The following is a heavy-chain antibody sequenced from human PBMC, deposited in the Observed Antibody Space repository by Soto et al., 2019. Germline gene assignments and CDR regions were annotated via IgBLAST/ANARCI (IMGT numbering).Heavy chain of an antibody. J-gene: IGHJ4*02. D-gene: IGHD5-12*01. Sequence: QVHLVQSGAEVKKAGSSVKVSCKAPGGTFKNNGISWVRQAPGQGLEWMGGIIPVFGTTNYAQKFQGRLTITAGDFTSTVYMELSRLRYEDTAVYYCARENGVAVATILYYFDYWGPGTLVTVSS. CDR2: IIPVFGTT. V-gene: IGHV1-69*01. CDR3: ARENGVAVATILYYFDY. CDR1: GGTFKNNG.